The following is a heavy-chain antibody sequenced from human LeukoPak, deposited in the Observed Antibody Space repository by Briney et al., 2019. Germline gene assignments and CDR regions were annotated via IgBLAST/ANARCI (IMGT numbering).Heavy chain of an antibody. D-gene: IGHD3-22*01. Sequence: SETLSLTCTVSGGSIGSYYWSWIRQPPGKGLEWIGNIYDSGSTNYNPSLKSRVTISVDTSKNQCSLKLSSVTAADTAVYYCARQSISGSSLSYFDYWGQGTLVNASS. V-gene: IGHV4-59*01. J-gene: IGHJ4*02. CDR1: GGSIGSYY. CDR2: IYDSGST. CDR3: ARQSISGSSLSYFDY.